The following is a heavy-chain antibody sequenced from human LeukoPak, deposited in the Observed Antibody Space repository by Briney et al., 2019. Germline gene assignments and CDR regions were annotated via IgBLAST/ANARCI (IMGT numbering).Heavy chain of an antibody. CDR2: INDSGDST. CDR3: ARSPLYGSLYYFDY. V-gene: IGHV3-23*01. D-gene: IGHD3-3*01. CDR1: GFTFRSYA. J-gene: IGHJ4*02. Sequence: GGSLRLSCAVSGFTFRSYAMSWVRQAPGKGLEWVSVINDSGDSTYYADSVKGRFTISRDNAKNSLYLQMNSLRAEDTAVYYCARSPLYGSLYYFDYWGQGTLVTVSS.